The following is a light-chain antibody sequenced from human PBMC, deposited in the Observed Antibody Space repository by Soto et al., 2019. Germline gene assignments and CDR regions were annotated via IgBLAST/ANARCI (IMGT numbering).Light chain of an antibody. CDR3: QQIYTWSPLT. J-gene: IGKJ4*01. CDR2: AAS. CDR1: QSISNY. V-gene: IGKV1-39*01. Sequence: DIQMTQSPTSLSASVGDRVIITCQTSQSISNYLNWYQHKPGKAPKVLISAASNLQSGVPSRFSGSGSGTVFTLTISSLQPEDFATYFCQQIYTWSPLTFGGGTKVDIK.